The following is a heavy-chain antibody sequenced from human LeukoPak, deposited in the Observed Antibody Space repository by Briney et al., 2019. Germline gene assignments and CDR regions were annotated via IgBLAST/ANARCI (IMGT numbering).Heavy chain of an antibody. CDR3: AKNFDSSGYYGAYNWFDP. CDR2: ISYDGSNK. D-gene: IGHD3-22*01. Sequence: PGGSLRLSCAASGFTFSSYGMHWVRQAPGKGLKWVAVISYDGSNKYYADSVKGRFTISRDNSKNTLYLQMNSLRAEDTAVYYCAKNFDSSGYYGAYNWFDPWGQGTLVTVSS. V-gene: IGHV3-30*18. J-gene: IGHJ5*02. CDR1: GFTFSSYG.